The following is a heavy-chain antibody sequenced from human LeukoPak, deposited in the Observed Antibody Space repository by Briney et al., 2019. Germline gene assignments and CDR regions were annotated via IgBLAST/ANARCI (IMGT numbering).Heavy chain of an antibody. CDR3: ARARDGYNQYFDY. CDR1: GFTFSSYW. V-gene: IGHV3-7*01. Sequence: PGGPLRLSCAASGFTFSSYWMSWVRQAPGKGLEWVANIKQDGSEKYYVDSVKGRFTISRDNAKNSLYLQMNSLRAEDTAVYYCARARDGYNQYFDYWGQGTLVTVSS. CDR2: IKQDGSEK. J-gene: IGHJ4*02. D-gene: IGHD5-24*01.